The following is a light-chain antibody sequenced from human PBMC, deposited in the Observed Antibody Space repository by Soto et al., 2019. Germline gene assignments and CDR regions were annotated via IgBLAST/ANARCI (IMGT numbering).Light chain of an antibody. CDR2: GAS. J-gene: IGKJ2*02. V-gene: IGKV3-15*01. CDR3: QHYHNWPPMCT. CDR1: QSVSSY. Sequence: EIVLPQSPATLSLSPGERATLSCRASQSVSSYLAWYQQKPGQTPRLLIYGASSRATGIPARFSGSGSGTEFTLTVSSLQSEDFAVYYCQHYHNWPPMCTFGQGTKVDIK.